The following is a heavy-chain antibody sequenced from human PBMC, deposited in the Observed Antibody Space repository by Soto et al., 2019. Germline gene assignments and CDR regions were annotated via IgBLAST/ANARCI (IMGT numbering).Heavy chain of an antibody. CDR3: ARELQGLYYFDY. Sequence: ASVKVSCKASGYTFISYAIHWVRQAPGQRLEWMGWINAGNGNTKYSQKFQGRVTITRDTSASTACTELTSLRSEDTAVYYCARELQGLYYFDYWGQGTLVTVSS. CDR1: GYTFISYA. CDR2: INAGNGNT. D-gene: IGHD2-15*01. J-gene: IGHJ4*02. V-gene: IGHV1-3*01.